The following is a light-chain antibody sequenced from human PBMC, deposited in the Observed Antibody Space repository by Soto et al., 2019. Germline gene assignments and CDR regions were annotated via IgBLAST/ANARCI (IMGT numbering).Light chain of an antibody. Sequence: QSVLTQPASVSGSLGQSITISCTGTTRDIAGYNYISWYQQLPGKAPKLMIYQVTIRPSGISNRFSGSKSGNTASLTISGLQAEDEADYYSTSFSSSTSLYVFGTGTKATVL. CDR3: TSFSSSTSLYV. CDR2: QVT. V-gene: IGLV2-14*01. J-gene: IGLJ1*01. CDR1: TRDIAGYNY.